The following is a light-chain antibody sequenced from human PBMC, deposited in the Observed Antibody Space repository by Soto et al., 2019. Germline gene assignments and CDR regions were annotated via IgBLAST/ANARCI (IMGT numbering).Light chain of an antibody. CDR3: MQALQTPWT. V-gene: IGKV2-28*01. J-gene: IGKJ1*01. Sequence: DIVMTQSPPSLPVTPGEPASISCRSSQSLLHSDGYNYLDWYLQKPGQSPQLLICLGSNRASGVPDRFSGSGSGTDFTLTISRVEAEDFGLYYCMQALQTPWTFGQGTQVEVK. CDR2: LGS. CDR1: QSLLHSDGYNY.